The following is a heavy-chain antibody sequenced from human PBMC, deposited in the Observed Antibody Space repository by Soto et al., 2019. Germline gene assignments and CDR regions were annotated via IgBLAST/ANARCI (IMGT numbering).Heavy chain of an antibody. Sequence: SETLSLTCTVSGGSISSYYWSWIRQPPGKGLEWIGYIYYSGSTNYNPSLKSRVTISVDTSKNQFSLKLSSVTAADTAVYYCARVRYYYDSSGYYGVWFDYWGQGTLVTVSS. V-gene: IGHV4-59*01. CDR3: ARVRYYYDSSGYYGVWFDY. CDR2: IYYSGST. D-gene: IGHD3-22*01. CDR1: GGSISSYY. J-gene: IGHJ4*02.